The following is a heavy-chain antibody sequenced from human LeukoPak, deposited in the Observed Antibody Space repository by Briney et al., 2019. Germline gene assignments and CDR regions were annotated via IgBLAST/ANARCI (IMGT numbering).Heavy chain of an antibody. D-gene: IGHD3-10*01. V-gene: IGHV3-43*02. CDR3: AKDIVFGSGGLYYYYYGMDV. Sequence: GGSLRLSCAAYGFTFDDYATHWGRQAPGKGLEWVSLISGDGGSTYYADSVKGRFTISRDNSKNSLYLQMNSLRTEDTALYYCAKDIVFGSGGLYYYYYGMDVWGQGTTVTVSS. CDR2: ISGDGGST. CDR1: GFTFDDYA. J-gene: IGHJ6*02.